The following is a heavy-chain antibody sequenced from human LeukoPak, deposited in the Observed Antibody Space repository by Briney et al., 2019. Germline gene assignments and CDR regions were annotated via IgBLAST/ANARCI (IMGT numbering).Heavy chain of an antibody. CDR3: ARGDAFYDFWNGHNYYYYMDV. J-gene: IGHJ6*03. D-gene: IGHD3-3*01. V-gene: IGHV7-4-1*02. CDR1: GGTFSSYA. CDR2: INTNTGNP. Sequence: ASVKVSCKASGGTFSSYAISWVRQAPGQGLAWMGWINTNTGNPTYAQGFTGRFVFSLDTSVSTAYLQISSLKAEDSAVYYCARGDAFYDFWNGHNYYYYMDVWGKGTTVTVSS.